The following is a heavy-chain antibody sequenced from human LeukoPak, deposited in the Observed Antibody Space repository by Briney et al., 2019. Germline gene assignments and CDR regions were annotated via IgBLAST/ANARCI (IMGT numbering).Heavy chain of an antibody. CDR2: INHSGST. CDR3: AGGRGYSSGWYVNWFDP. V-gene: IGHV4-34*01. J-gene: IGHJ5*02. Sequence: PSETLSLTCAVYGGSFSGYYWSWIRQPPGKGQEWIGEINHSGSTNYNPSLKSRVTISVDTSKNQFSLKLSSVTAADTAVYYCAGGRGYSSGWYVNWFDPCGQGTLVTVSS. D-gene: IGHD6-19*01. CDR1: GGSFSGYY.